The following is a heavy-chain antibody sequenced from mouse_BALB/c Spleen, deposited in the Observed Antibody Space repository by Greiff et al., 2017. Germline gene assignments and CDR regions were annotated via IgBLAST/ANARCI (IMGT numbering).Heavy chain of an antibody. V-gene: IGHV5-6-5*01. Sequence: EVKLQESGGGLVKPGGSLKLSCAASGFTFSSYAMSWVRQTPEKRLEWVASISSGGSTYYPDSVKGRFTISRDNARNILYLQMSSLRSEDTAMYYCARALDGYYWYFDVWGAGTTVTVSS. CDR3: ARALDGYYWYFDV. CDR1: GFTFSSYA. J-gene: IGHJ1*01. CDR2: ISSGGST. D-gene: IGHD2-3*01.